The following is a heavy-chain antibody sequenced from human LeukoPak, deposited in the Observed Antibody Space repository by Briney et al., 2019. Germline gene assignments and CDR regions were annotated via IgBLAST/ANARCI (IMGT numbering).Heavy chain of an antibody. CDR2: INWDGGST. Sequence: GGSLRLSCAASGFTFDEYGMSWIRQAPGKGLEWVSSINWDGGSTAYADSVQGRFTISRDNAKNSLHLQMKSLRAEDTALYYCAKDSFSGSSLDYWGQGTLVTVSS. CDR3: AKDSFSGSSLDY. V-gene: IGHV3-20*04. D-gene: IGHD1-26*01. J-gene: IGHJ4*02. CDR1: GFTFDEYG.